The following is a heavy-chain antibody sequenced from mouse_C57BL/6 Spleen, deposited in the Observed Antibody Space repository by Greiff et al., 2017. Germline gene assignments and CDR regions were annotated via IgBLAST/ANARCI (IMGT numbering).Heavy chain of an antibody. CDR2: ISDGGSYT. D-gene: IGHD2-3*01. J-gene: IGHJ1*03. CDR3: ARDDDGYYWYFDV. Sequence: DVMLVESGGGLVKPGGSLKLSCAASGFTFSSYAMSWVRQTPEKRLEWVATISDGGSYTYYPDNVKGRFTISRDNAKINLYLQMSHLKSEDTAMYYCARDDDGYYWYFDVWGTGTTVTVSS. CDR1: GFTFSSYA. V-gene: IGHV5-4*03.